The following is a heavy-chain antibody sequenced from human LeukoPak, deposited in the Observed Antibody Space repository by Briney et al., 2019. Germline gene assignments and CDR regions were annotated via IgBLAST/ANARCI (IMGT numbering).Heavy chain of an antibody. CDR3: ARFDGRIDAFDI. J-gene: IGHJ3*02. CDR1: GGSISTSSHY. CDR2: IYYSGST. Sequence: SETLSLTCTVSGGSISTSSHYWGWIRQPPGKGLEWIGNIYYSGSTYYSPSLKNRVTISVDTSKIQFSLNLSSVTAADTAVYYCARFDGRIDAFDIWGQGTMVTVSS. V-gene: IGHV4-39*01.